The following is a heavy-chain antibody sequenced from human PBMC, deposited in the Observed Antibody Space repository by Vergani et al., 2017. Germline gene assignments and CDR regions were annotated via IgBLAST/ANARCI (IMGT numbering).Heavy chain of an antibody. Sequence: QLQLQESGPGLVKPSETLSLTCTVSGGSISSSSYYWGWIRQPPGKGLEWIGSIYYSGSTYYNPSLKSRVTISVDTSKNQFSLKLSSVTAADTAVYYCARQRAYYGMDVWGQGTTVTVSS. CDR3: ARQRAYYGMDV. CDR2: IYYSGST. J-gene: IGHJ6*02. CDR1: GGSISSSSYY. V-gene: IGHV4-39*01.